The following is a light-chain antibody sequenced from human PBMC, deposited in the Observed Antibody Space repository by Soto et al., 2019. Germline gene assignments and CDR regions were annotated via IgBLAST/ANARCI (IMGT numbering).Light chain of an antibody. CDR2: AAS. CDR3: QQSYSTGVT. CDR1: QNISSY. Sequence: DIQMTQSPSSLSASVGDRVTITCRASQNISSYLNWYQQKPGKAPKLLIYAASSLQSVVPSRFSGSGSGTDFTLTISSLQPEDFATYYCQQSYSTGVTFGPGTKVDIK. J-gene: IGKJ3*01. V-gene: IGKV1-39*01.